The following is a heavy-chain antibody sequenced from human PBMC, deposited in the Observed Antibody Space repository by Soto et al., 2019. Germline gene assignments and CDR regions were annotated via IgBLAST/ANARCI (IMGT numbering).Heavy chain of an antibody. CDR2: IYHSGST. V-gene: IGHV4-30-2*01. J-gene: IGHJ6*02. Sequence: PSETLSLTCAVSGGSISSGGYSWSWIRQPPGKGLEWIGYIYHSGSTYYNPSLKSRVTISVDRSKNQFSLKLSSVTAADTAVYYCARDVGDVWGQGTTVTVSS. CDR3: ARDVGDV. CDR1: GGSISSGGYS.